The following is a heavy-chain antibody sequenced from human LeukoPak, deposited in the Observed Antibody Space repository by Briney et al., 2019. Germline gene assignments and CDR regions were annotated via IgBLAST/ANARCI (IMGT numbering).Heavy chain of an antibody. CDR2: INQDGSIK. J-gene: IGHJ4*02. D-gene: IGHD6-6*01. Sequence: PGGSPRLSCAASGFTFSNYWMSWVRQAPGKGLEWVANINQDGSIKYYVDSVKGRFTTSRDNAKNSLYLQMSSLRVEDTAVYYCARIGYSSSSIDYWGQGTLVTVSP. V-gene: IGHV3-7*01. CDR1: GFTFSNYW. CDR3: ARIGYSSSSIDY.